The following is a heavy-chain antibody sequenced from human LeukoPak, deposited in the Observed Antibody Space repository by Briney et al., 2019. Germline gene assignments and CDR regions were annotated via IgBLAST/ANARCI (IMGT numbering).Heavy chain of an antibody. V-gene: IGHV1-18*01. CDR2: ISAYNGNT. CDR3: ARAPGWFGSGSVAFDI. D-gene: IGHD3-10*01. CDR1: GYTFTNYG. Sequence: ASVKVSCKASGYTFTNYGISWVRQAPGQGLEWMGWISAYNGNTNYAQKLQGRVTMTTDTSTSTAYMELRSLRSDDTAVYYCARAPGWFGSGSVAFDIWGQGTMVTVSS. J-gene: IGHJ3*02.